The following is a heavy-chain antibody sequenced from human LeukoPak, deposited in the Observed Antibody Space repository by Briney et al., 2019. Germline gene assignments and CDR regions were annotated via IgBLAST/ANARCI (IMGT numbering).Heavy chain of an antibody. Sequence: GGSLRLSCAASGFTFSSYAMYWVRQAPGKGLEWVAVISYDGSNKYYADSVKGRFTISRDNSKNTLYLQMNSLRAEDTAVYYCARDFWSAAAVPGGDYWGQGTLVTVSS. CDR2: ISYDGSNK. CDR1: GFTFSSYA. V-gene: IGHV3-30-3*01. CDR3: ARDFWSAAAVPGGDY. J-gene: IGHJ4*02. D-gene: IGHD2-2*02.